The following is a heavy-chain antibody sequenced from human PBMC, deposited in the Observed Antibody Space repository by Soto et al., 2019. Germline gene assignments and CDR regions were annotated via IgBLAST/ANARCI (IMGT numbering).Heavy chain of an antibody. J-gene: IGHJ6*02. Sequence: EVQLVESGGGLVQPGGSLRLSCAASGFTFSSYEMNWVRQAPGKGLEWVSYISSSGSTIYYADSVKGRFTISRDNAKNSLYLQMNSLRAEDTAVYYCARGSARPTYYYYGMDVWGQGTTVTVSS. CDR1: GFTFSSYE. V-gene: IGHV3-48*03. D-gene: IGHD6-6*01. CDR3: ARGSARPTYYYYGMDV. CDR2: ISSSGSTI.